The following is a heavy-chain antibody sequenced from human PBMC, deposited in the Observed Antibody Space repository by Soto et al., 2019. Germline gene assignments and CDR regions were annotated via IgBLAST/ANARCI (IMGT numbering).Heavy chain of an antibody. V-gene: IGHV3-23*01. CDR3: AEDPVIEPHYYDSSGYHVDY. D-gene: IGHD3-22*01. CDR1: GFTFSSYA. Sequence: GGSLRLSCAASGFTFSSYAMSWVRQAPGKGLEWVSAISGSGGSTYYADSVKGRFTISRDNSKNTLYLQMNSLRAEDTAVYYCAEDPVIEPHYYDSSGYHVDYWGQGTLVTVSS. CDR2: ISGSGGST. J-gene: IGHJ4*02.